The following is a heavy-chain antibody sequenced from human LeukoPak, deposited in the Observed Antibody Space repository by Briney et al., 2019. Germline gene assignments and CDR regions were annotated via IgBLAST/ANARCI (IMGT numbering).Heavy chain of an antibody. CDR1: GGSITTSSYY. CDR3: ARASQGSYSQWLEQFHY. V-gene: IGHV4-61*05. CDR2: IYYSGST. J-gene: IGHJ4*02. Sequence: SETLSLTCTVSGGSITTSSYYWGWIRQPPGKGLEWSGYIYYSGSTNYNPSLKSRVTISVDTSKNQFSLKLSSVTAADTAVYYCARASQGSYSQWLEQFHYWGQGTLVTVSS. D-gene: IGHD6-19*01.